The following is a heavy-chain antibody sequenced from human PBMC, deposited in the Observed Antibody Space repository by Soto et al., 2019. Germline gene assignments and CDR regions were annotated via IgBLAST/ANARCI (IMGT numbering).Heavy chain of an antibody. Sequence: EVQLVESGGGLVKPGGSLRLSCAASGFTFSSYSMNWVRQAPGKGLEWVSSISSSSSYIYYADSVKGRFTISRDNAKNSLYLQMNSLRAEDTAVYYCAREPYSSSSRIYYGMDVWGQGTTVTVSS. CDR3: AREPYSSSSRIYYGMDV. J-gene: IGHJ6*02. CDR1: GFTFSSYS. D-gene: IGHD6-6*01. V-gene: IGHV3-21*01. CDR2: ISSSSSYI.